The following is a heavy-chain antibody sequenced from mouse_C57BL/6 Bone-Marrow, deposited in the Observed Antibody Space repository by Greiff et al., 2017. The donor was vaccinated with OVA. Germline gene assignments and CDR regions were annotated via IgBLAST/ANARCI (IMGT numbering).Heavy chain of an antibody. CDR2: IDPSDSET. CDR1: GYTFTSYW. Sequence: QVQLQQSGTVLARPGASVKMSCKTSGYTFTSYWMHWVKQRPIQGLEWIGNIDPSDSETHYNQKFKDKATLTVDKSSSTAYMQLSSLTSEDSAVYYCARWTTVRGFAYWGQGTLVTVSA. J-gene: IGHJ3*01. D-gene: IGHD1-1*01. CDR3: ARWTTVRGFAY. V-gene: IGHV1-52*01.